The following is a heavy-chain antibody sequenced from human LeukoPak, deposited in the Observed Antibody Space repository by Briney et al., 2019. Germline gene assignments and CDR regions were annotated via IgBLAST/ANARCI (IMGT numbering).Heavy chain of an antibody. CDR2: MYPSGST. V-gene: IGHV4-4*07. Sequence: PSETLSLTXTVSGGSICSYYWSWIRQTAGKGLEWIGRMYPSGSTNYNPSLKSRVTMSVDTSKNQFSLKLSSVTAADTAVYYCAREDIVVATAIRYFDLWGRGTLVTVSS. CDR3: AREDIVVATAIRYFDL. J-gene: IGHJ2*01. CDR1: GGSICSYY. D-gene: IGHD2-2*01.